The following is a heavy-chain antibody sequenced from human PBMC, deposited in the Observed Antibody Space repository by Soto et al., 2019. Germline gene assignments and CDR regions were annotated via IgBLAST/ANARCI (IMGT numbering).Heavy chain of an antibody. CDR2: VTHSGTA. V-gene: IGHV4-30-2*01. CDR3: AKIHWAQSSLDY. CDR1: GGSIDSGAFS. Sequence: SETLSLTCAVSGGSIDSGAFSLSWIRQPPGKGLEWIGYVTHSGTAYSIPSLNGRLTLSVDSSQTQFALKLTSVTAADSAFYYCAKIHWAQSSLDYWGRGILVTVSS. D-gene: IGHD6-19*01. J-gene: IGHJ4*02.